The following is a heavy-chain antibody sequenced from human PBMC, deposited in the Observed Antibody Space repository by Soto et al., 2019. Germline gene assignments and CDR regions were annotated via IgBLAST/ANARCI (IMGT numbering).Heavy chain of an antibody. V-gene: IGHV1-2*02. D-gene: IGHD1-26*01. CDR1: GYTFTVYY. CDR2: INPKSGGT. J-gene: IGHJ4*02. CDR3: ARDLAKGGGSAGFDY. Sequence: QVQLVQSGAEVKKPGASVNVSCKASGYTFTVYYMHWVRQAPGQGLEWMGWINPKSGGTMYPQKFQVRVTMTWDTSIRTAYMALTRLRSDDTAGYYCARDLAKGGGSAGFDYWGQGTLVTVSS.